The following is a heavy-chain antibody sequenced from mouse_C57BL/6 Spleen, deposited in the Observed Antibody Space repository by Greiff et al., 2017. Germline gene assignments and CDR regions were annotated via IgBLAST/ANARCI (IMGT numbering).Heavy chain of an antibody. J-gene: IGHJ4*01. V-gene: IGHV1-26*01. CDR3: ASYYGSSYGAMDY. Sequence: VKLQQSGPELVKPGASVKISCKASGYSFTDYYMNWVQQSHGKSLEWIGDINPNNGGTRYNQKFKGKATLTVDKSSSTAYMELRSLTSEDSAGYNCASYYGSSYGAMDYWGQGTSGTVAS. D-gene: IGHD1-1*01. CDR2: INPNNGGT. CDR1: GYSFTDYY.